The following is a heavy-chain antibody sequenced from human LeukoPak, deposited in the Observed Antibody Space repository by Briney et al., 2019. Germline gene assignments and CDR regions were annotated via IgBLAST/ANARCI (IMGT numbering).Heavy chain of an antibody. V-gene: IGHV3-21*01. J-gene: IGHJ6*02. Sequence: GGSLRLSCAASGFTFNSYGMNWVRQAPGKGLEWVSSISTSTSYIYYADSVKGRFTISRDNAKNSLYLQMNSLRAEDTAVYYCARLAVVAATEDPYYYKYGMDVWGQGTLVTVSS. D-gene: IGHD2-15*01. CDR3: ARLAVVAATEDPYYYKYGMDV. CDR1: GFTFNSYG. CDR2: ISTSTSYI.